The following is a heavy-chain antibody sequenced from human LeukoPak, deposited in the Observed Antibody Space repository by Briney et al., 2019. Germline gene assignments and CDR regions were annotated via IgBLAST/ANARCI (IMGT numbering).Heavy chain of an antibody. CDR1: GGSISSSGFY. V-gene: IGHV4-39*01. Sequence: SETLSLTRTVSGGSISSSGFYWAWIRQPPGKGLEWIGSIYYSGSTYYNPSLKSRVTISVDTSKNQFSLKLSSVTAADTAVYYCARAGRGLIAAAGNDYWGQGTLVTVSS. J-gene: IGHJ4*02. D-gene: IGHD6-13*01. CDR2: IYYSGST. CDR3: ARAGRGLIAAAGNDY.